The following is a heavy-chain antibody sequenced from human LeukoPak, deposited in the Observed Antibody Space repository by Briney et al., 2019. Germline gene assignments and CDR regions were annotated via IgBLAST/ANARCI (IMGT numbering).Heavy chain of an antibody. V-gene: IGHV3-30-3*01. J-gene: IGHJ4*02. CDR3: ARPLSPYYGSEPLEY. CDR2: ISYDGSNK. Sequence: GRSLRLSCAASGFTFSSYAMHWVRQAPGKGLEWVAVISYDGSNKYYADSVKGRFTISRDNSKNTLYLQMNSLRAEDTAVYYRARPLSPYYGSEPLEYWGQGTLVTVSS. D-gene: IGHD3-10*01. CDR1: GFTFSSYA.